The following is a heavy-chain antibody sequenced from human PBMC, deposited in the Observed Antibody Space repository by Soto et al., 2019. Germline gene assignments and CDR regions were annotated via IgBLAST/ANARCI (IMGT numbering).Heavy chain of an antibody. CDR2: ISYDGSNK. D-gene: IGHD6-13*01. Sequence: QVQLVESGGGVVQPGRSLRLSCAASRFTFSSYGIHWVRQAPGKGLEWVAVISYDGSNKYYADSVKGRFTISRDNSKNTLYLQMDSLRAEDSAVYYCAYASSSWAGYYSYGMDVWGPGTTVTVSS. J-gene: IGHJ6*02. V-gene: IGHV3-30*03. CDR1: RFTFSSYG. CDR3: AYASSSWAGYYSYGMDV.